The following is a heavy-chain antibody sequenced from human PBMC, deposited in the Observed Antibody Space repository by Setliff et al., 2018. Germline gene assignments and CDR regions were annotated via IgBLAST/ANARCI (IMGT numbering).Heavy chain of an antibody. D-gene: IGHD3-22*01. CDR3: ARAWYDNSGYYYENYYYFMDV. CDR2: INPHSGGT. J-gene: IGHJ6*03. V-gene: IGHV1-2*02. Sequence: ASVKVSCKASGYSFTDYYIHWVRRAPGQGLEWVGWINPHSGGTTFARKFQGRVTMTRDTSISTAHMELSSLRSDDTAVYYCARAWYDNSGYYYENYYYFMDVWGKGTTVTVSS. CDR1: GYSFTDYY.